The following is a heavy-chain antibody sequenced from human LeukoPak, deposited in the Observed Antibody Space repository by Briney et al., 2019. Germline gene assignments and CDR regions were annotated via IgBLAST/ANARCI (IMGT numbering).Heavy chain of an antibody. CDR1: GGSVSSGSYY. Sequence: PSETLSLTCTVSGGSVSSGSYYWSWIRQPPGKGLEWIGYIYYSGGTNYNPSLKSRVTISVDTSKNQFSLKLSSVTAADTAVYYCARAVYYLYYFDYWGQGTLVTVSS. CDR2: IYYSGGT. V-gene: IGHV4-61*01. J-gene: IGHJ4*02. D-gene: IGHD3-10*01. CDR3: ARAVYYLYYFDY.